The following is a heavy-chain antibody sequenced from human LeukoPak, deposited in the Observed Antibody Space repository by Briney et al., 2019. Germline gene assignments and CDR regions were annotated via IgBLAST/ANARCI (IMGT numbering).Heavy chain of an antibody. V-gene: IGHV1-18*01. J-gene: IGHJ5*02. CDR2: ISAYNGNT. CDR1: CYTFNSYG. Sequence: ASVKVSCKASCYTFNSYGISWVRQAPGQGPEWMGWISAYNGNTNYAQKFQGRVTMTTDTSTSTAYMELRSLRPDDTAVYYCARLGSSSRTRYNWFDPWGQGTLVTVSS. D-gene: IGHD6-6*01. CDR3: ARLGSSSRTRYNWFDP.